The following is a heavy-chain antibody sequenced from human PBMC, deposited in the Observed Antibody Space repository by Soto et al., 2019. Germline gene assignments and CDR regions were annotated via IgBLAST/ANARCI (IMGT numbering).Heavy chain of an antibody. CDR3: AAMKTY. CDR1: GFNFKNAW. D-gene: IGHD3-16*01. Sequence: XXSLRLSFAASGFNFKNAWMDWVRQAPGKGLEWVGRIKSETDGGTTDYAAPVKGRFTISRDDSKSTLFLQMNSLKTEDTGVYYCAAMKTYWGQGTPVTVSS. CDR2: IKSETDGGTT. J-gene: IGHJ4*02. V-gene: IGHV3-15*07.